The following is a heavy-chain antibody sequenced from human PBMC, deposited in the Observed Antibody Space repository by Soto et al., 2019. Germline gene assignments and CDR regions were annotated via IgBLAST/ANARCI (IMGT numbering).Heavy chain of an antibody. Sequence: SETLSLTCTVSGGSISSSSYYWGWIRQPPGKGLEWIGSIYYSGSTYYNPSLKSRVTISVDTSKNQFSLKLSSLTAADTAVYYCARHGSAAGTFLYYYYMDVWGKGTTVTVSS. V-gene: IGHV4-39*01. D-gene: IGHD6-13*01. CDR3: ARHGSAAGTFLYYYYMDV. CDR1: GGSISSSSYY. CDR2: IYYSGST. J-gene: IGHJ6*03.